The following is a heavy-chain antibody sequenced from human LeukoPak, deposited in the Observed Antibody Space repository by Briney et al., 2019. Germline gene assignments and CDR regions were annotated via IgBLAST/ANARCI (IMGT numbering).Heavy chain of an antibody. CDR2: MNPNSGNT. CDR3: ARDGIGYY. D-gene: IGHD2-15*01. J-gene: IGHJ4*02. CDR1: GGTFSSYA. V-gene: IGHV1-8*02. Sequence: GSSVKVSCKASGGTFSSYAISWVRQATGQGLEWMGWMNPNSGNTGYAQKFQGRVTMTRNTSISTAYMELSSLRSEDTAVYYCARDGIGYYWGQGTLVTVSS.